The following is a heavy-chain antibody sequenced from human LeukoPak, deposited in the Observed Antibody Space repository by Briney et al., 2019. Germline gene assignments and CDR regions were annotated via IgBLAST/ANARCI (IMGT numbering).Heavy chain of an antibody. D-gene: IGHD2-15*01. CDR2: INQDAGTT. Sequence: GGSLRLPCVASGFSFTSYWMSWVRQAPGKGLEFVANINQDAGTTNYVDSVKGRFTISRDNAENSLYLQMSSLRAEDTALYYCARDPGWSSFDIWGQGIMVTVSS. J-gene: IGHJ3*02. CDR1: GFSFTSYW. V-gene: IGHV3-7*01. CDR3: ARDPGWSSFDI.